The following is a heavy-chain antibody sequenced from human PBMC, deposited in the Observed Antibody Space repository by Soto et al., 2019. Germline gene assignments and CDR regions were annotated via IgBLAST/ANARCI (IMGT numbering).Heavy chain of an antibody. D-gene: IGHD3-22*01. CDR2: IYYSGTT. Sequence: SETLSLTCTVSGGSISSYYWSWIRQPPGKGLEWIGYIYYSGTTNYNPSLKSRVTISVDTSKNQFSLKLSSVTAADTAVYYCAREAGRDSSGYYYSRYYFDYWGQGTLVTVSS. CDR1: GGSISSYY. CDR3: AREAGRDSSGYYYSRYYFDY. J-gene: IGHJ4*02. V-gene: IGHV4-59*01.